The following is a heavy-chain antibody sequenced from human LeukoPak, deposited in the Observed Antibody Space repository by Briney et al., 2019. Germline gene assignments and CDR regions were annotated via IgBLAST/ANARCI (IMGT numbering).Heavy chain of an antibody. J-gene: IGHJ4*02. Sequence: SETLSLTCTVSGGSISTYYWSWIRQPPGKGLEWIGYIYYSGSTNYNPSLKGRVTISVDTSKNQFSLKLSSVTAADTALYYCTRGFRSSFSDQWGQGTLVTVSS. CDR2: IYYSGST. V-gene: IGHV4-59*01. D-gene: IGHD1-26*01. CDR3: TRGFRSSFSDQ. CDR1: GGSISTYY.